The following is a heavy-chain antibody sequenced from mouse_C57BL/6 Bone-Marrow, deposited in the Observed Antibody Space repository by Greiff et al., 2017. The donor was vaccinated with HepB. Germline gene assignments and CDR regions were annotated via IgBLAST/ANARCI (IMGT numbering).Heavy chain of an antibody. J-gene: IGHJ4*01. Sequence: EVKLQESGGDLVKPGGSLKLSCAASGFTFSSYGMSWVRQTPDKRLEWVATISSGGSYTYYPDSVKGRFTISRDNAKNTLYLQMSSLKSEDTAMYYCARRLLPYAMDYWGQGTSVTVSS. V-gene: IGHV5-6*02. CDR1: GFTFSSYG. CDR2: ISSGGSYT. D-gene: IGHD2-3*01. CDR3: ARRLLPYAMDY.